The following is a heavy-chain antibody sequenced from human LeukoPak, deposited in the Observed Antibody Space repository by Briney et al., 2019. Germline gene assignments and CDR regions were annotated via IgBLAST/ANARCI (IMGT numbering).Heavy chain of an antibody. CDR2: ISGSGDNT. CDR3: VRGYSYGYRFDY. Sequence: GGSLRLSCAASGFTFSSYAMNWVRQAPGKGLEWISSISGSGDNTYYADSVKGRFTISRDNAKNSLYLQMNSLRAEDTALYYCVRGYSYGYRFDYWGQGTLVTVSS. V-gene: IGHV3-23*01. J-gene: IGHJ4*02. CDR1: GFTFSSYA. D-gene: IGHD5-18*01.